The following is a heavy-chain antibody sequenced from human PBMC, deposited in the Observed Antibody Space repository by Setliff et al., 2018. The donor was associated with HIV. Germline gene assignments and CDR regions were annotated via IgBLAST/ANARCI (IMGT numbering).Heavy chain of an antibody. CDR2: ISSTSTYI. V-gene: IGHV3-21*01. Sequence: GESLKISCAASGFTFTTYTFNWVRQAPGKGLEWVSSISSTSTYIYYADSVKGRFTISRDNAKNSLYLQMNSLRDEDTAVYYCARALDVRDKGILYYDRGWMDVWGKGTTVTVSS. J-gene: IGHJ6*04. CDR1: GFTFTTYT. CDR3: ARALDVRDKGILYYDRGWMDV. D-gene: IGHD3-22*01.